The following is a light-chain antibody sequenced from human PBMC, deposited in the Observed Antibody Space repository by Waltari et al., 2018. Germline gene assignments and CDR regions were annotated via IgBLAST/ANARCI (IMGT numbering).Light chain of an antibody. CDR2: WAS. J-gene: IGKJ4*01. V-gene: IGKV4-1*01. CDR1: QSVLYNSNNFDY. Sequence: DIVMTQSPDSLAVSLGERATINCRSSQSVLYNSNNFDYLAWYQQKPGQPSKLLFYWASTRESGVPDRFSGSGSGTEFTLTINSLQAEDVAIYYCQQYYSRPLTFGGGTRVEIK. CDR3: QQYYSRPLT.